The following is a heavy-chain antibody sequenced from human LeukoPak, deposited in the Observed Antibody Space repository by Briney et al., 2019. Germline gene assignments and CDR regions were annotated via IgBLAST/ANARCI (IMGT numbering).Heavy chain of an antibody. J-gene: IGHJ4*02. D-gene: IGHD5-24*01. Sequence: SETLSLTCTVSGGSISNYYWSWIRQSPEKGLEWIGYIHDSGSTNYNPSLKSRVTISVDTSKNQFSLKLSSVTAADTAVYYCARLDAAAGRYLQFFYWGQGTPVTVSS. V-gene: IGHV4-59*08. CDR2: IHDSGST. CDR3: ARLDAAAGRYLQFFY. CDR1: GGSISNYY.